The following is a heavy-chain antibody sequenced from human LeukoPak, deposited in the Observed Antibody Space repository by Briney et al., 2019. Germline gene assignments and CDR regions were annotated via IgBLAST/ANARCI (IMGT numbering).Heavy chain of an antibody. CDR1: GGSISSYY. V-gene: IGHV4-59*01. J-gene: IGHJ4*02. CDR3: ARDGGYCSSTSCYPFFDY. CDR2: IYYSGST. Sequence: PSETLSLTCTVSGGSISSYYWSWIRQPPGKGLEWIGYIYYSGSTNYNPSLKSRVTISVDTSKNQFSLKLSSVTAADTAVYYCARDGGYCSSTSCYPFFDYWGQGTLVTVSS. D-gene: IGHD2-2*01.